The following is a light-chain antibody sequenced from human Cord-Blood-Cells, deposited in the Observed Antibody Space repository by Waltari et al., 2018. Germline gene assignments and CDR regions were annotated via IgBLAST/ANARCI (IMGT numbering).Light chain of an antibody. CDR3: QQSYSTPLT. V-gene: IGKV1-39*01. CDR1: QSISSY. Sequence: IQMTQTPSPLSASVGDRVPITCRASQSISSYLNWYQQKPGKAPQLLIYAASSLQSGVPSRFSGSGSGTDFTITISSLQPEDFATYYCQQSYSTPLTFGGGTKVEIK. CDR2: AAS. J-gene: IGKJ4*01.